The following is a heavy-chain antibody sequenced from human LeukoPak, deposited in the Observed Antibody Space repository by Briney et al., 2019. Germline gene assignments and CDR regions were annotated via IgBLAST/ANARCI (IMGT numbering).Heavy chain of an antibody. CDR1: GFTFSGFA. V-gene: IGHV3-73*01. J-gene: IGHJ4*02. CDR3: TRQWEQEDY. CDR2: IRSKANSYAT. Sequence: GGSLRLSCAASGFTFSGFAMHWVRQASGKGLEWVGRIRSKANSYATAYAASVKGRFIISRDDSKNTAYLQMNSLKTEDTAVYYCTRQWEQEDYWGQGTLVTVSS. D-gene: IGHD1-26*01.